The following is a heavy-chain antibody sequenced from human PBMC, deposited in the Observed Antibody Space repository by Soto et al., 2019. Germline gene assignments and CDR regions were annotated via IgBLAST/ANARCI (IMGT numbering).Heavy chain of an antibody. D-gene: IGHD6-19*01. CDR1: GFSLSTSGMC. CDR2: IDWDDDK. V-gene: IGHV2-70*01. J-gene: IGHJ4*02. CDR3: ARILYYGSSGWYHYFDY. Sequence: GPTLVNPTQTLTLTCTFSGFSLSTSGMCVSWIRQPPGKALEWLALIDWDDDKYYSTSLKTRLTISKDTSKNQVVLTMTNMDPVDTATYYCARILYYGSSGWYHYFDYWGQGTLVTVSS.